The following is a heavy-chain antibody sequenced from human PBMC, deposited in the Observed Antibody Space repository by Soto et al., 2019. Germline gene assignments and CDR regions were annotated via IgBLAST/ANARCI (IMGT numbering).Heavy chain of an antibody. D-gene: IGHD2-2*01. V-gene: IGHV3-21*01. CDR1: GFTFSTYS. CDR2: ISPSSTYI. CDR3: AGVGGGVVVVPGANRGDF. J-gene: IGHJ4*02. Sequence: EVQLVESGGGLVKPGGSLRLSCAASGFTFSTYSMSWVRQAPGKGLEWVSSISPSSTYIHYADSVKGRFTISRDNAEKSLYLQMNSLRAGDTAVYYCAGVGGGVVVVPGANRGDFWGQGTLVTVSS.